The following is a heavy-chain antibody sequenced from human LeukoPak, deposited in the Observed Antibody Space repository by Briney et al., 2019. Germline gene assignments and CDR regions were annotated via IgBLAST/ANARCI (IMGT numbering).Heavy chain of an antibody. J-gene: IGHJ4*02. CDR1: GGSVSGGSYY. Sequence: SETLSLTCTVSGGSVSGGSYYWSWIRQPPGKGLEWIGYFYYTGSTNYNPSLKSRVTISVDTSKNQFSLRLSSVTAADTAVYYCASGQFLVSNDYWGQGILVTVS. V-gene: IGHV4-61*01. CDR3: ASGQFLVSNDY. D-gene: IGHD5/OR15-5a*01. CDR2: FYYTGST.